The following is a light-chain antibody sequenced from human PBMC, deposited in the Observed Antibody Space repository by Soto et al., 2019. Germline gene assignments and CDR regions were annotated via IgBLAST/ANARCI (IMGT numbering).Light chain of an antibody. CDR3: QQYNSYST. V-gene: IGKV1-5*03. CDR2: KAS. J-gene: IGKJ1*01. CDR1: QSISSW. Sequence: DIQMTQSPSTLSASVGDRVNINCRASQSISSWLAWYQQKPRKAPKLLIYKASSLESGVPSRFSGSGSGTEFTLTIISLQPDDFATYYCQQYNSYSTFGQGTKVEIK.